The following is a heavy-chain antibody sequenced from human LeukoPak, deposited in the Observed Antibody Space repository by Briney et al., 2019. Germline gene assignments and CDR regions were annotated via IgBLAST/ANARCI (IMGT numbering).Heavy chain of an antibody. V-gene: IGHV1-69*13. CDR2: IIPIFGTA. J-gene: IGHJ5*02. D-gene: IGHD6-13*01. CDR1: GGTFSSYA. Sequence: SVKVSCKASGGTFSSYAISWVRRAPGQGLEWMGGIIPIFGTANYAQKFQGRVTITADESTSTAYMELSSLRSEDTAVCYCASEIAAAGTRWFDPWGQGTLVTVSS. CDR3: ASEIAAAGTRWFDP.